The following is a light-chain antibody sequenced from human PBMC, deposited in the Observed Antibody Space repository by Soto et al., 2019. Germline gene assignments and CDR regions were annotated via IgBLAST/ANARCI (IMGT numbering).Light chain of an antibody. CDR1: QSISVH. CDR3: QQSYITPYT. V-gene: IGKV1-39*01. CDR2: AAS. Sequence: DIQMTQSPSSLSAAVGDTVTITCRASQSISVHLNWYQQKGGKVPKLLIYAASNLYSGVPSRFSGSGSETDLALTISSLQSEDFATYYCQQSYITPYTFGQGTRLEIK. J-gene: IGKJ2*01.